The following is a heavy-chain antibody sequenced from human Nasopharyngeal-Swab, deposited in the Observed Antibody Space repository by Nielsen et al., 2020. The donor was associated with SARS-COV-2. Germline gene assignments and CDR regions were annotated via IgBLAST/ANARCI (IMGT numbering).Heavy chain of an antibody. V-gene: IGHV2-5*02. CDR1: GFSLSTSEVG. CDR3: AHRGRLNVAFDI. J-gene: IGHJ3*02. D-gene: IGHD3-10*01. Sequence: SGPTLVKPTQTLTLTCTFSGFSLSTSEVGVAWIRQPPGKALEWLALIYWDDDKRYSPSLKSRLTITKDTSKNQVVPTMTNMDPVDKATYYCAHRGRLNVAFDIWGQGTMVTVSS. CDR2: IYWDDDK.